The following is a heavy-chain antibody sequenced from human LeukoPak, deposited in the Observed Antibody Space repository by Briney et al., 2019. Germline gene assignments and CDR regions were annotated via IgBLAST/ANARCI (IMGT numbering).Heavy chain of an antibody. J-gene: IGHJ4*02. D-gene: IGHD3-16*02. CDR3: ATASERYDYVWGSYRPPEY. CDR1: GFTFSSYE. CDR2: ISSSGSTI. Sequence: PGGSLRLSCAASGFTFSSYEMNWVRQAPGKGLEWVSYISSSGSTIYYADSVKGRFTISRDNAKNPLYLQMNSLRAEDTAVYYCATASERYDYVWGSYRPPEYWGQGTLVTVSS. V-gene: IGHV3-48*03.